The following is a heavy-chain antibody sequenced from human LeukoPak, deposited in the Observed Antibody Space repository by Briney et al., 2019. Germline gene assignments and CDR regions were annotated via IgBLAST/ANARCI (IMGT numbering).Heavy chain of an antibody. CDR1: GGSFSGYY. CDR3: ARVLIITMVLGVIGYDYGMHG. J-gene: IGHJ6*02. V-gene: IGHV4-34*01. Sequence: PSETLSLTCAVYGGSFSGYYWSWIRQPPGKGLEWIGEINHSGSTNYNPSLKSRVTISVDTSKNQFSLKLSSVTAADTAVYYCARVLIITMVLGVIGYDYGMHGWGQGTTVTGFS. D-gene: IGHD3-10*01. CDR2: INHSGST.